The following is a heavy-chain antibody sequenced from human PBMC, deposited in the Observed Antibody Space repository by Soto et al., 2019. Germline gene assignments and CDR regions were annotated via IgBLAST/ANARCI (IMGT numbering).Heavy chain of an antibody. CDR3: ASLLRGVYSSSSSRYCSGGSCQHDY. CDR1: GFTFSSYA. CDR2: ISGSGGST. J-gene: IGHJ4*02. Sequence: GGSLRLSCAASGFTFSSYAMSWVRQAPGKGLEWVSAISGSGGSTYYADSVKGRFTISRDNSKNTLYLQMNSLRAEDTAVYYCASLLRGVYSSSSSRYCSGGSCQHDYWGQGTLVTVSS. D-gene: IGHD2-15*01. V-gene: IGHV3-23*01.